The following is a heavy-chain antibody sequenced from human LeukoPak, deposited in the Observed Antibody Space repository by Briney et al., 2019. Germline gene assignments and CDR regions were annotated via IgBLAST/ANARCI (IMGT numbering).Heavy chain of an antibody. CDR1: GFTFSTYS. J-gene: IGHJ4*02. CDR2: ISSSSSST. CDR3: ARDPGYSSGWSPHYYFDY. V-gene: IGHV3-48*02. Sequence: PGGSLRLSCAASGFTFSTYSMNWVRQAPGKGLEWVSYISSSSSSTYYADSVRGRFTISRDNAKNSLYLQMNSLRDEDTAVYYCARDPGYSSGWSPHYYFDYWGQGTLVTVSS. D-gene: IGHD6-19*01.